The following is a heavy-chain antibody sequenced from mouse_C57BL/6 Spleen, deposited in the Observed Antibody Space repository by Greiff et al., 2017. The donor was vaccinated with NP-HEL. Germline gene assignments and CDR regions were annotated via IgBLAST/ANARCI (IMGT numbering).Heavy chain of an antibody. Sequence: VQLQQSGAELVRPGASVTLSCKASGYTFTDYEMHWVKQTPVHGLEWIGAIDPETGGTAYNQKFKGKAILTADKSSSTAYMELRSLTSEDSAVYYCTREVITTVVATGYFDVWGTGTTVTVSS. D-gene: IGHD1-1*01. CDR3: TREVITTVVATGYFDV. J-gene: IGHJ1*03. CDR2: IDPETGGT. V-gene: IGHV1-15*01. CDR1: GYTFTDYE.